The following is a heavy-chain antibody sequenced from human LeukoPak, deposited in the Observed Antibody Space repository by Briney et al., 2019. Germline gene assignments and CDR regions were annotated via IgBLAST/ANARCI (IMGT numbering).Heavy chain of an antibody. V-gene: IGHV1-8*01. CDR1: GYTFTSYD. CDR2: MNPNSGNT. Sequence: ASVKVSCKASGYTFTSYDINWVRQATGQGLEWMGWMNPNSGNTGYAQKFQGRVTMTRNTSISTAYMELSSLRSEDTAVYYCATATIFGVVIKDYWGQGTLVTVSS. CDR3: ATATIFGVVIKDY. D-gene: IGHD3-3*01. J-gene: IGHJ4*02.